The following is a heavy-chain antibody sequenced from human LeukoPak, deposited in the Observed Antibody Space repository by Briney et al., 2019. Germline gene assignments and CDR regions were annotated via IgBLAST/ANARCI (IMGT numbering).Heavy chain of an antibody. Sequence: GGSLRLSCAASGFTFSSYAMSWVRQAPGKGLEWVSAISGSGGSTYYADSVKGRFTISRDNSKNTLYLQMNSLRAEDTAVYYCATFNYCSSTSCYTGAYYYYYGMDVWGQGTTVTVSS. J-gene: IGHJ6*02. CDR2: ISGSGGST. CDR1: GFTFSSYA. CDR3: ATFNYCSSTSCYTGAYYYYYGMDV. V-gene: IGHV3-23*01. D-gene: IGHD2-2*02.